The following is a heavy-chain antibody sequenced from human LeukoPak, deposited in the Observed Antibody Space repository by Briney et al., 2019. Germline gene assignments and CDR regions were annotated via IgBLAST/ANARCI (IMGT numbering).Heavy chain of an antibody. CDR1: GYSFTSYW. CDR2: IYPGDSDT. CDR3: ARHSLGYYGPWDAMDV. V-gene: IGHV5-51*01. J-gene: IGHJ6*02. D-gene: IGHD3-10*01. Sequence: GESLKISCKGSGYSFTSYWIGWVRQMPGKGLEWMGIIYPGDSDTRYSPSFQGQVTISADKSISTAYLQWSSLKASDTAMYYCARHSLGYYGPWDAMDVWGQGTTVTVSS.